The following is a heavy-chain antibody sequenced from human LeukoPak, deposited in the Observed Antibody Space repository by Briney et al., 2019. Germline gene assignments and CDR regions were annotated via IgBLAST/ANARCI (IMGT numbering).Heavy chain of an antibody. CDR3: ASACSGGSCDYYYGMDV. Sequence: ASVKVSCKASGYTFTGYYMHWVRQAPGQGLEWMGWINPNSGGTNYAQKFQGRVTMTRNTSISTAYMELSSLRSEDTAVYYCASACSGGSCDYYYGMDVWGQGTTVTVSS. CDR2: INPNSGGT. D-gene: IGHD2-15*01. J-gene: IGHJ6*02. CDR1: GYTFTGYY. V-gene: IGHV1-2*02.